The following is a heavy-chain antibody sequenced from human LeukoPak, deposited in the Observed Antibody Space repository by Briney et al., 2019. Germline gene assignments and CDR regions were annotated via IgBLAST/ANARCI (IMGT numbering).Heavy chain of an antibody. Sequence: GGSLRLSCAASGFTFSSYKMNWVRQAPGKGLEWVSYISSSGSTIYYADSVKGRFTISRDNAKNSLYLQMNSLRAEDTAVYYCARGPPYYYDSSGYYDYWGQGTLVTVSS. CDR1: GFTFSSYK. V-gene: IGHV3-48*03. J-gene: IGHJ4*02. CDR2: ISSSGSTI. CDR3: ARGPPYYYDSSGYYDY. D-gene: IGHD3-22*01.